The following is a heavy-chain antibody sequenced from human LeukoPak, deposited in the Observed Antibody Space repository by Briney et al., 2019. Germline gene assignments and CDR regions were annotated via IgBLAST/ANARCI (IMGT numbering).Heavy chain of an antibody. CDR2: ISSSGSNT. CDR1: GFTFSSYT. Sequence: GGSLRLSCAASGFTFSSYTMYWVRQAPGKGLEWVSGISSSGSNTYYADSVKGRFTISRDNAKNSLYLQMNSLRAEDTAVYYCAREHYDFWSGYDAFDIWGQGTMVTVSS. D-gene: IGHD3-3*01. V-gene: IGHV3-21*01. J-gene: IGHJ3*02. CDR3: AREHYDFWSGYDAFDI.